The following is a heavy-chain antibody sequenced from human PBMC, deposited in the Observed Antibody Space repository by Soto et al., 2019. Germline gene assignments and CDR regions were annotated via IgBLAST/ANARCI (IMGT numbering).Heavy chain of an antibody. V-gene: IGHV1-69*13. CDR1: GGTFSSYA. D-gene: IGHD6-19*01. Sequence: GASVKVSCKASGGTFSSYAISWVRQAPGQGLEWMGGIIPIFGTANYAQKFQGRVTITADESTSTAYMELSSLRSEDTAVYYGAREYSRGWQYFDYWGQVTLVTVSS. CDR3: AREYSRGWQYFDY. CDR2: IIPIFGTA. J-gene: IGHJ4*02.